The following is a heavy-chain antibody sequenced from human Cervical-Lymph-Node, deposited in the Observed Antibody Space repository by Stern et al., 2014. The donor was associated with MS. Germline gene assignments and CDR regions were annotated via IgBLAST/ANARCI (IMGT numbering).Heavy chain of an antibody. CDR3: ARDNDDNGMDV. CDR2: FIPSFGTT. Sequence: VQLVESGAEVKKPGSSVKVSCKASGGTFINHAISWVRQAPGQGLEWMGGFIPSFGTTDYAQKFQGRVTISADESTSTDYMELRSLRSQDTAVYYCARDNDDNGMDVWGQGTTVIVSS. J-gene: IGHJ6*02. V-gene: IGHV1-69*01. D-gene: IGHD2-8*01. CDR1: GGTFINHA.